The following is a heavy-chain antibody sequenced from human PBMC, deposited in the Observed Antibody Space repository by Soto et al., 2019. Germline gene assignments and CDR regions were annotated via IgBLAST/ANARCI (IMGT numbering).Heavy chain of an antibody. CDR3: AKDRTDRYGTGYYYYGMDV. J-gene: IGHJ6*02. CDR1: GFTFSSYA. D-gene: IGHD2-8*02. CDR2: ISGSGDDT. Sequence: EVQLLESGGRLVQPGGSLRVSCAASGFTFSSYAMNWVRQAPGKGLEWVSAISGSGDDTYYADSVRGRFTISRDNSRNKLYLQLNSLRADDTAVYFCAKDRTDRYGTGYYYYGMDVWGQGITVTVSS. V-gene: IGHV3-23*01.